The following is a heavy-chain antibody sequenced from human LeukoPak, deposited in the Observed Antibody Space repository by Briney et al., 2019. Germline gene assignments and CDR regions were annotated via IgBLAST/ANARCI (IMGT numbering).Heavy chain of an antibody. D-gene: IGHD3-22*01. CDR2: IFYSGST. CDR3: ASYSYYYDSSGYFDY. CDR1: GGSFSSGNYY. Sequence: SETLSLTCTVSGGSFSSGNYYWSWIRQPPGKGLEWIGYIFYSGSTNYNPSLKSRVTISVDTSKNQFSLKLSSVTAADTAVYYCASYSYYYDSSGYFDYWGQGTLVTVSS. J-gene: IGHJ4*02. V-gene: IGHV4-61*01.